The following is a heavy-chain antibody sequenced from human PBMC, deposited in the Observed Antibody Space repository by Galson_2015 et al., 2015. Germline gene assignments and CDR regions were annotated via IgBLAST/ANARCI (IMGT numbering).Heavy chain of an antibody. CDR2: IWYDGSNK. J-gene: IGHJ4*02. D-gene: IGHD3-22*01. V-gene: IGHV3-33*01. Sequence: SLRLSCAASGFTFSSYGMHWVRQAPGKGLEWVAVIWYDGSNKYYADSVKGRFTISRDNSKNTLYLQMNSLRAEDTAVYYCAAPGNYYDSSGYYPYYFDYWGQGTLVTVSS. CDR1: GFTFSSYG. CDR3: AAPGNYYDSSGYYPYYFDY.